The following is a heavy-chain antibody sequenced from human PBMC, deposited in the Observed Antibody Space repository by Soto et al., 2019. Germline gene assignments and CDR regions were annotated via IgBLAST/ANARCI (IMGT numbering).Heavy chain of an antibody. J-gene: IGHJ4*02. CDR2: ISADNGNT. Sequence: QVHLVQSGAEVKKPGASVKVSCKASGYTFTSYGINWVRQAPGQGLEWMGWISADNGNTDYAQKLQGRVIVTRDTSKSTAYMELRGLRSDDTAVYYCARGRYGDYWGQGALVTVSS. CDR3: ARGRYGDY. D-gene: IGHD1-1*01. V-gene: IGHV1-18*01. CDR1: GYTFTSYG.